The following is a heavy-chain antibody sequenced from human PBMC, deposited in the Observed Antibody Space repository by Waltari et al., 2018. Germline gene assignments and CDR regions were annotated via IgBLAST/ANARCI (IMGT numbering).Heavy chain of an antibody. J-gene: IGHJ4*02. CDR1: GGSISSGSVY. CDR2: IFTSGST. D-gene: IGHD2-2*01. CDR3: ARQEFGSDTSCYDY. Sequence: QVQLQESGPGLVRPSQTLSLTCTVSGGSISSGSVYWTWIRQPAGKGLEWVGHIFTSGSTKYNPSLKSRVTISVDKSENHFSLKLTSVTAADTAVYYCARQEFGSDTSCYDYWGQGTLVTVSS. V-gene: IGHV4-61*02.